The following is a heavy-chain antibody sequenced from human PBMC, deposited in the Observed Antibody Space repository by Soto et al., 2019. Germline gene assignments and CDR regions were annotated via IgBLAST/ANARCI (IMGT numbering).Heavy chain of an antibody. J-gene: IGHJ6*02. CDR1: GFTFSNAW. CDR3: TTDLGYGAYAGYYYYGMDV. CDR2: IKSKTDGGTT. V-gene: IGHV3-15*01. D-gene: IGHD4-17*01. Sequence: EVQLVESGGGLVKPGGSLRLSCAASGFTFSNAWMSWVRQAPGKGLEWVGRIKSKTDGGTTDYAAPVKGRFTISRDDSXNXRXLQMNSLKTEDTAVYYCTTDLGYGAYAGYYYYGMDVWGQGTTVTVSS.